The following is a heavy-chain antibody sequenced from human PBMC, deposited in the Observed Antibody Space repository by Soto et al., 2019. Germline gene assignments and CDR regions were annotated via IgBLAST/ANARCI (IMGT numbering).Heavy chain of an antibody. Sequence: SETLSLTCAVSGYSISSGYYWGWIRQPPGKGLEWIGSIYHSGSTYYNPSLKSRVTISVDTSKNQFSLKLSSVTAADTAVYYCASILVVAAHDAFDIWGQGTMVTVSS. J-gene: IGHJ3*02. CDR3: ASILVVAAHDAFDI. CDR2: IYHSGST. V-gene: IGHV4-38-2*01. CDR1: GYSISSGYY. D-gene: IGHD2-15*01.